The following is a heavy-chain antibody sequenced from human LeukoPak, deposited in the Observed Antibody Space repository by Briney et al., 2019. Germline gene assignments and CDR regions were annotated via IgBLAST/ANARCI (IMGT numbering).Heavy chain of an antibody. Sequence: GGSLRLSCAASGFTFDDYAMHWVRQAPGKGLEWVSGISWNSGSIGYADSVKGRFTISRDNAKNSLYLQMNSLRAEDTALYYCAKDAFTMVRGVITYYFDYWGQGTLVTVSS. CDR1: GFTFDDYA. J-gene: IGHJ4*02. D-gene: IGHD3-10*01. V-gene: IGHV3-9*01. CDR2: ISWNSGSI. CDR3: AKDAFTMVRGVITYYFDY.